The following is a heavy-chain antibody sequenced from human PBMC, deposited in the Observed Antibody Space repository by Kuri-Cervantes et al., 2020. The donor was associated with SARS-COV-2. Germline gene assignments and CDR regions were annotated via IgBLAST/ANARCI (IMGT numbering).Heavy chain of an antibody. CDR1: GFTFSSYD. Sequence: LSLTCAASGFTFSSYDMHWVRQATGKGLEWVSAIGTAGDTYYPGSVKGRFTISRENAKNSLYLQMNRLRAEDTAVYYCARESYYYGMDVWSQGTTVTVSS. J-gene: IGHJ6*02. CDR2: IGTAGDT. CDR3: ARESYYYGMDV. V-gene: IGHV3-13*01.